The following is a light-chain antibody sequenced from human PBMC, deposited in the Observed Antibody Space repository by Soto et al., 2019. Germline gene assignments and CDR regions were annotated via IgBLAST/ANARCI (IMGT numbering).Light chain of an antibody. CDR2: AAS. V-gene: IGKV1-39*01. CDR1: QSISNY. CDR3: QQTYSTLWT. J-gene: IGKJ1*01. Sequence: DIQMTQSPSSLSASVGDRVTITCRARQSISNYLNWYQQKPGKAPNLLIYAASNLQSGVPSRFSGSGSGTDFSLTISSLQPEDFATYYCQQTYSTLWTFGQGTKVEIK.